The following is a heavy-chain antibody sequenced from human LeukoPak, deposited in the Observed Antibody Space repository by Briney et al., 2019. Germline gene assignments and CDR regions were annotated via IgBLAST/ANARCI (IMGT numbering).Heavy chain of an antibody. V-gene: IGHV3-23*01. Sequence: GGSLRLSCAASGFTFSTYAMNWVRQAPGKGLEWVSGISGSDGNTYYADSVKGRFTISRDNSENTLYLQMNSLRAEDTAVYYCAKGVRAYQPYFDYWGQGTLVTVSS. D-gene: IGHD2-2*01. CDR3: AKGVRAYQPYFDY. CDR2: ISGSDGNT. CDR1: GFTFSTYA. J-gene: IGHJ4*02.